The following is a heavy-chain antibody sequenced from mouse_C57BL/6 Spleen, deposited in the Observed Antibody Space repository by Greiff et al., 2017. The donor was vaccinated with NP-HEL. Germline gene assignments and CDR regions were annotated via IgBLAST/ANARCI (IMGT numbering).Heavy chain of an antibody. J-gene: IGHJ4*01. CDR1: GYTFTTYP. CDR2: FHPYNDDT. Sequence: VQLVESGAELVKPGASVKMSCKASGYTFTTYPIEWMKQNHGKSLEWIGNFHPYNDDTKYNEKFKGKATLTVEKSSSTVYLELSRLTSEVSAVYNCARGGITTVVGAEDYWGQGTSVTVSS. D-gene: IGHD1-1*01. CDR3: ARGGITTVVGAEDY. V-gene: IGHV1-47*01.